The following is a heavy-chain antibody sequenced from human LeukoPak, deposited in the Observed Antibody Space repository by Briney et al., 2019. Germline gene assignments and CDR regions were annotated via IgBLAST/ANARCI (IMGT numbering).Heavy chain of an antibody. Sequence: PGGSLRLSCAASGFIFSSYNMNWVRQAPGKGLEWVSSISSSSTYIYYTDSVKGRSTISRDNAKSSLYLQMKSLRAEDTAVYYCARGYSSGLFAGGYFDCWGQGSLVTVSS. J-gene: IGHJ4*02. CDR2: ISSSSTYI. D-gene: IGHD2-15*01. CDR3: ARGYSSGLFAGGYFDC. CDR1: GFIFSSYN. V-gene: IGHV3-21*01.